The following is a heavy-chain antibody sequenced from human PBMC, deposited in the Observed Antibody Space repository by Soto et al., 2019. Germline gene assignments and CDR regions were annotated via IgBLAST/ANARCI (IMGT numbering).Heavy chain of an antibody. Sequence: QVQLVESGGGVVQPGRSLRLSCAASGFTFSSYGMHWVRQAPGKGLEWVAVIWYDGSNKYYADSVKGRFTISRDNSKNTLYLQMNSLRAEDTAVYYCARDPATHHYYGSGSYGPPASLYMDVLGKGTTVTVSS. V-gene: IGHV3-33*01. D-gene: IGHD3-10*01. CDR3: ARDPATHHYYGSGSYGPPASLYMDV. CDR1: GFTFSSYG. J-gene: IGHJ6*03. CDR2: IWYDGSNK.